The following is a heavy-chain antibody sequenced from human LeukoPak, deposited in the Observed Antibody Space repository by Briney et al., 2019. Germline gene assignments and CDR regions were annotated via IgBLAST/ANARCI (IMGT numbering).Heavy chain of an antibody. J-gene: IGHJ5*02. D-gene: IGHD6-13*01. CDR3: AKVEGSSWLGDWFDP. CDR2: ISGSGGST. CDR1: GFTFSSYA. Sequence: GGSLRLSCAASGFTFSSYAMSWVRQAPGKGLEWVSAISGSGGSTYYADSVKGRFTISRDNSKNTLYLQMNSLRAEDTAVYYCAKVEGSSWLGDWFDPWGQGTLVTVSS. V-gene: IGHV3-23*01.